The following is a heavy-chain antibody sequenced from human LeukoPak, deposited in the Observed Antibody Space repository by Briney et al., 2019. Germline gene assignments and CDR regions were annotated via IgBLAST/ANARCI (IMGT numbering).Heavy chain of an antibody. CDR2: IKQDGSEK. CDR3: ASDFWGASDY. CDR1: GFTFSSYW. Sequence: GGSLRLSCAASGFTFSSYWMSWVRQAPGKGLEWVANIKQDGSEKYYVDCVKGRFTISKDNAKNSLYLQMNSLRAEDTAVYYCASDFWGASDYWGQGTLVTVSS. V-gene: IGHV3-7*01. J-gene: IGHJ4*02. D-gene: IGHD3-16*01.